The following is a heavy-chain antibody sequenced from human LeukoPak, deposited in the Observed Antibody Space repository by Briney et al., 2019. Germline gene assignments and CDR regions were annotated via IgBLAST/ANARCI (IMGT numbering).Heavy chain of an antibody. CDR3: ARVGEVVTAGDY. CDR2: ISGSGGST. J-gene: IGHJ4*02. CDR1: GFTFSGYG. Sequence: GGSLRLSCAASGFTFSGYGMSWVRRAPGKGLEWVSAISGSGGSTYYADSVKGRFTISRDNSKNTLYLQMNSLRAEDTAVYYCARVGEVVTAGDYWGQGTLVTVSS. D-gene: IGHD2-21*02. V-gene: IGHV3-23*01.